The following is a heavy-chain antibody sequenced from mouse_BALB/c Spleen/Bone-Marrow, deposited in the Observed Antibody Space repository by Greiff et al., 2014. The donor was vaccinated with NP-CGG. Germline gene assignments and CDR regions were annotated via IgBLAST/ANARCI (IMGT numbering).Heavy chain of an antibody. Sequence: QVQLQQSGPELVRPGASVKISCKGSGYTFTDYAMHWVKQSHAKSLEWIGVISTYSGNTNYNQKFKGKATMTVDKSSSTAYMELARLTSEDSAIYYCARGGIYYGSSSFAYWGQGTLVTVSA. CDR2: ISTYSGNT. J-gene: IGHJ3*01. CDR3: ARGGIYYGSSSFAY. CDR1: GYTFTDYA. D-gene: IGHD1-1*01. V-gene: IGHV1-67*01.